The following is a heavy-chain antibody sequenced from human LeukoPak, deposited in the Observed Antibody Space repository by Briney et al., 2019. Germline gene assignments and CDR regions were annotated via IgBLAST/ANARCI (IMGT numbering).Heavy chain of an antibody. D-gene: IGHD3-10*01. V-gene: IGHV3-30*18. CDR3: ANENYYGSGSYADH. CDR2: ISYDGSNT. CDR1: GFTFNNYG. J-gene: IGHJ4*02. Sequence: RTGGSLRLSCAASGFTFNNYGMHWVRQAPGKGLEWVAIISYDGSNTYYADSVKGRFTISRDNSKNTLYLQMNSLRAEDTAVYYCANENYYGSGSYADHWGQGTLVTVSS.